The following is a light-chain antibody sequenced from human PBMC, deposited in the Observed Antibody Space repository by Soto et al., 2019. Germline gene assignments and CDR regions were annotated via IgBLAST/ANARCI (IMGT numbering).Light chain of an antibody. Sequence: QSALTQPPYASGSPGQSVAISCTGTSSDVGGYNYVSWYQQHPGKAPKLMIHEVNKRPSGVPDRSSGSKSGTTASLTVSGLHAQDEADYYCSSYAGSSDVFGTGTKVTVL. CDR3: SSYAGSSDV. CDR2: EVN. V-gene: IGLV2-8*01. CDR1: SSDVGGYNY. J-gene: IGLJ1*01.